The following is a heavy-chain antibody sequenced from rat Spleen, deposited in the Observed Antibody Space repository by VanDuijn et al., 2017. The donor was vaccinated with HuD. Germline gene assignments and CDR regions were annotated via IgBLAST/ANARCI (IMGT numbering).Heavy chain of an antibody. CDR2: ITYDGIS. D-gene: IGHD2-5*01. J-gene: IGHJ2*01. V-gene: IGHV5-29*01. CDR1: GFTFRNYG. Sequence: EVQLVESGGGLVQPGRSLKLSCAASGFTFRNYGMAWVRQSPTKGLEWVGSITYDGISYYRDSVKGRFTISRDTTQNILYLQLNSPRSEDTATYYCTRGGYFRYWGQGVMVTVSS. CDR3: TRGGYFRY.